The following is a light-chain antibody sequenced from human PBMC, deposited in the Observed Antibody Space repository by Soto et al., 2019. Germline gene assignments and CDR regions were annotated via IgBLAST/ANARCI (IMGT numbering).Light chain of an antibody. CDR3: SSYRSSTTFV. CDR1: SSDVGAYNY. Sequence: QAVRTQPASVSGSPGQSGTISCTGTSSDVGAYNYVSWYQRYPGRAPKVIIFEVRKRPSGVSTRFSGSKSGDTASLTISGLQAEDEADYYCSSYRSSTTFVFGTGTKVTVL. J-gene: IGLJ1*01. V-gene: IGLV2-14*01. CDR2: EVR.